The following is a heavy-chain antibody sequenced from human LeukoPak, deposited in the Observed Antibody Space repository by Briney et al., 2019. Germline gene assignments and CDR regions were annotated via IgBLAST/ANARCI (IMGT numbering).Heavy chain of an antibody. CDR2: INPNSGGT. CDR3: ARDYCSSTSCLFDY. D-gene: IGHD2-2*01. V-gene: IGHV1-2*02. CDR1: GYTFTGYY. J-gene: IGHJ4*02. Sequence: ASVKVSCKAPGYTFTGYYMHWVRQAPGQGLEWMGWINPNSGGTNYAQKFQGRVTMTRDTSISTAYVELSRLRSDDTAVYYCARDYCSSTSCLFDYWGQGTLVTVSS.